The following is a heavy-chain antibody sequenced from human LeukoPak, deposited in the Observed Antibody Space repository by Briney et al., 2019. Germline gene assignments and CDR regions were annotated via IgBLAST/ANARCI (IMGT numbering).Heavy chain of an antibody. CDR2: INHSGST. V-gene: IGHV4-34*01. D-gene: IGHD6-25*01. CDR1: GGSFSDYY. CDR3: ARTYSSGAFDI. J-gene: IGHJ3*02. Sequence: PSETLSLTCAVYGGSFSDYYWTWIRQPPGKGLEWIGDINHSGSTDYNPSLKSRVTISVDTSKNQFSLKLRFVTAADTAVYYCARTYSSGAFDIWGQGTMVTVSS.